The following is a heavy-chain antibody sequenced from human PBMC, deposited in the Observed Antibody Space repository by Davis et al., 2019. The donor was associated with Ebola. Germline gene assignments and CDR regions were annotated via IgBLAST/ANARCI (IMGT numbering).Heavy chain of an antibody. Sequence: PGGSLRLSCAASGFTFSSYAMTWVRQAPGKGLEWVSAIRGSGVTYYADSVKGRFTISRDNSKNTLYQQMNSLRAEDTAGYYCAKCRSTVTTFDYWGQGTLVTVSS. CDR2: IRGSGVT. V-gene: IGHV3-23*01. J-gene: IGHJ4*02. CDR1: GFTFSSYA. D-gene: IGHD4-17*01. CDR3: AKCRSTVTTFDY.